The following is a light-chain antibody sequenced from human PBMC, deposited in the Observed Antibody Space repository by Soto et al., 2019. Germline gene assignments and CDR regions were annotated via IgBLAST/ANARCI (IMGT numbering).Light chain of an antibody. CDR1: QRVSSSY. J-gene: IGKJ1*01. CDR2: GAS. V-gene: IGKV3-20*01. Sequence: DIVLTQSPGTLSLSPGERGTLCGGASQRVSSSYLAWYQQKRGQAPRLLIYGASSRATGIPDRFSGSGSGTDFTLTISRLEPEDFAVYYCQQYGSSPWTFGQGTKVDIK. CDR3: QQYGSSPWT.